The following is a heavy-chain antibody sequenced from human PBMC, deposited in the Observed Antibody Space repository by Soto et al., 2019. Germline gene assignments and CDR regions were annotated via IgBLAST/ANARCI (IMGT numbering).Heavy chain of an antibody. J-gene: IGHJ5*02. V-gene: IGHV2-5*02. D-gene: IGHD3-10*01. CDR1: GFSLSTSGVG. Sequence: QITLKESGPPLVKPTQTLTLTCTFSGFSLSTSGVGVGWIRQPPGKALEWLALIYWDDDKRYSPSLKSRLTNXKXSXXHQVVITRPNMKPVDPAAYYCAPINTNYYGFGNNHCGHRIVTTVSS. CDR2: IYWDDDK. CDR3: APINTNYYGFGNNH.